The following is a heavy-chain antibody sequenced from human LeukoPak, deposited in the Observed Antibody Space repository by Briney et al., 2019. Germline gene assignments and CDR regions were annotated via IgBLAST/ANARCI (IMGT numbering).Heavy chain of an antibody. CDR2: ISYDGSNK. Sequence: GGSLRLSCAASGFTFSSYAVHWVRQAPGKGLEWVAVISYDGSNKYYADSVKGRFTISRDNSKNTLYLQMNSLRAEDTAVYYCARAGCSSTSCYVWGNWFDPWGQGTLVTVSS. CDR1: GFTFSSYA. V-gene: IGHV3-30*04. J-gene: IGHJ5*02. CDR3: ARAGCSSTSCYVWGNWFDP. D-gene: IGHD2-2*01.